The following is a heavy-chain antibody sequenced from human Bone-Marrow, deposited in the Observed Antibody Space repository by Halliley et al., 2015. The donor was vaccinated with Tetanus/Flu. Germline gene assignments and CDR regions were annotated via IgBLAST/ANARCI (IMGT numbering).Heavy chain of an antibody. D-gene: IGHD4-17*01. Sequence: GYIYSTGNTYYNPSLKSRLTMSVDTSNNQFSLNLRSVTAADTAVYYCARDSPLRVTKYYYAMDVWGQGTTVIVSS. CDR3: ARDSPLRVTKYYYAMDV. V-gene: IGHV4-30-2*05. CDR2: IYSTGNT. J-gene: IGHJ6*02.